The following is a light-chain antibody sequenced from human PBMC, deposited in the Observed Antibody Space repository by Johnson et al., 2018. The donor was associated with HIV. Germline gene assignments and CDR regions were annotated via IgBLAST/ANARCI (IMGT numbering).Light chain of an antibody. J-gene: IGLJ1*01. Sequence: QSVLTQPPSVSAAPGQKVTVSCSGSSSNIGSNDVSWYQQFPGAAPKLLIYENNKRPSGIPDRFSGSKSGTSATLGITGLQTGDEADYSGATWDRSLTIGGVFGTGTKVTVL. V-gene: IGLV1-51*02. CDR3: ATWDRSLTIGGV. CDR2: ENN. CDR1: SSNIGSND.